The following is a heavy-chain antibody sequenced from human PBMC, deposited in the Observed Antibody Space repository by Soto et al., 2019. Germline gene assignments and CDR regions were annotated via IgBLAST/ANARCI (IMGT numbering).Heavy chain of an antibody. CDR3: TRDNIVVVPAANGLYYYYYYMDV. V-gene: IGHV3-49*03. J-gene: IGHJ6*03. D-gene: IGHD2-2*01. Sequence: GGSLRLSCTASGFTFGDYAMSWFRQAPGKGLEWVGFIRSKAYGGTTEYAASVKGRFTISRDDSKSIAYLQMNSLKTEDTAVYYCTRDNIVVVPAANGLYYYYYYMDVWGKGTTVTVSS. CDR2: IRSKAYGGTT. CDR1: GFTFGDYA.